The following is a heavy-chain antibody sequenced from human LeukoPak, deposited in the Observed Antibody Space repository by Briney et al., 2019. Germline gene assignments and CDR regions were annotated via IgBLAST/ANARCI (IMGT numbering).Heavy chain of an antibody. J-gene: IGHJ4*02. CDR2: IKQDGSEI. V-gene: IGHV3-7*01. D-gene: IGHD1-26*01. Sequence: PGGSPRLSCAGSGFTFTTYWMSWVRQAPGKGLEWVANIKQDGSEISYVDSVKGRFTISRDNSKNTLYLQMNSLRAEDTAVYYCAKDVDGELPGFDYWGQGTLVTVSS. CDR3: AKDVDGELPGFDY. CDR1: GFTFTTYW.